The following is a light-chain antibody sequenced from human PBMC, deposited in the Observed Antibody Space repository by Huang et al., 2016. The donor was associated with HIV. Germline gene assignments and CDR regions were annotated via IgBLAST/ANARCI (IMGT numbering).Light chain of an antibody. CDR3: MQSLQTPRT. Sequence: DIVLSQSPLSLPVTPGEPASISCRSSQSLLNSNSYNYLGWYLQKPGQSPQLLIYLASMRAPGVPDRFSGSGSGTDFTLKISRMEAEDVGIYYCMQSLQTPRTFGQGTKVEIK. CDR2: LAS. J-gene: IGKJ2*01. CDR1: QSLLNSNSYNY. V-gene: IGKV2-28*01.